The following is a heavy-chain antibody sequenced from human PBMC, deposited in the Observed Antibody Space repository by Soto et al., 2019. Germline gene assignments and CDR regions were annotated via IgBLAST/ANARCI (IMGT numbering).Heavy chain of an antibody. D-gene: IGHD3-22*01. J-gene: IGHJ5*02. CDR2: IKGDRSDK. V-gene: IGHV3-7*05. CDR3: ASGYFYVSTNDH. CDR1: GFSFSGYW. Sequence: EVQVVESGGGVVQPGGSLRLSCEASGFSFSGYWMSWVRQAPGKGLEWVANIKGDRSDKYYMDSVKGRFTISRDNAKNSLYLQMNSLRGEDTAVYYCASGYFYVSTNDHWGQGTLVTVSS.